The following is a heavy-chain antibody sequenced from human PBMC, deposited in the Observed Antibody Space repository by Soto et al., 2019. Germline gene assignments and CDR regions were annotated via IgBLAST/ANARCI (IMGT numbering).Heavy chain of an antibody. CDR2: IYSSGST. Sequence: SETLSLTCNVSGASIINYFWSWIRQPPGKGLEWIGYIYSSGSTSYDPSLKSRVTISVDTSKNQFSLKLTSVTAADTAVYYCARESYDFWSGYSPYYYGMDVWGQGTTVTSP. CDR1: GASIINYF. V-gene: IGHV4-4*08. D-gene: IGHD3-3*01. J-gene: IGHJ6*02. CDR3: ARESYDFWSGYSPYYYGMDV.